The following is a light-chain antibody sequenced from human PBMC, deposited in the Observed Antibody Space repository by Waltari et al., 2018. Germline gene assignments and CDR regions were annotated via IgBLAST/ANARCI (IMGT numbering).Light chain of an antibody. CDR2: EVS. V-gene: IGLV2-14*01. Sequence: QSALTQPASVSGSPGQSITIPCTGTSSDVGGYDYVSWYQQHPGKATKLMIYEVSNRPSGVSNRFAASKSGNTASLTISGLQAEDEADYYCTSYTSSGTLVVFGGGTKLTVL. CDR3: TSYTSSGTLVV. CDR1: SSDVGGYDY. J-gene: IGLJ2*01.